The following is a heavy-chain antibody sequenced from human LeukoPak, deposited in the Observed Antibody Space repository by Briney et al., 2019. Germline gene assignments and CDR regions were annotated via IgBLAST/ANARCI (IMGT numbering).Heavy chain of an antibody. D-gene: IGHD3-10*01. CDR2: IRYDGSNK. Sequence: PGGSLRLSCAASGFTFSSYGMHWVRQAPGKGLEWVAFIRYDGSNKYYADSVKGRFTISRDNSKNTLYLQMNSLRAEDTAVYYCARDPYYYGSGSYSPHYGMDVWGQGTTVTVSS. CDR3: ARDPYYYGSGSYSPHYGMDV. CDR1: GFTFSSYG. V-gene: IGHV3-30*02. J-gene: IGHJ6*02.